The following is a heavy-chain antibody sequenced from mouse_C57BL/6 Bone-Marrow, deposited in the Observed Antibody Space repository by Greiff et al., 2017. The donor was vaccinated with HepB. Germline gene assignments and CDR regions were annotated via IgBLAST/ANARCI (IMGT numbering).Heavy chain of an antibody. CDR3: ARVGILFPWFAY. D-gene: IGHD3-1*01. J-gene: IGHJ3*01. V-gene: IGHV3-6*01. Sequence: ESGPGLVKPSQSLSLTCSVTGYSITSGYYWNWIRQFPGNKLEWMGYISYDGSNNYNPSLKNRISITRDTSKNQFFLKLNSVTTEDTATYYCARVGILFPWFAYWGQGTLVTVSA. CDR2: ISYDGSN. CDR1: GYSITSGYY.